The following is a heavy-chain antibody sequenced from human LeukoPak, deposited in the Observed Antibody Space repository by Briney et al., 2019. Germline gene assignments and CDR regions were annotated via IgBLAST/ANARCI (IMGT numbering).Heavy chain of an antibody. D-gene: IGHD4-17*01. CDR2: VKQDGSEK. J-gene: IGHJ4*02. Sequence: GGSLRLSCAASGFTFSSYWMSWVRQAPGKGLEWVANVKQDGSEKYYVDSVKGRFTISRDNAKNSLYLQMSSLRAEDTAVYFCARGQTTVTNWGQGTLVTVSS. CDR1: GFTFSSYW. V-gene: IGHV3-7*03. CDR3: ARGQTTVTN.